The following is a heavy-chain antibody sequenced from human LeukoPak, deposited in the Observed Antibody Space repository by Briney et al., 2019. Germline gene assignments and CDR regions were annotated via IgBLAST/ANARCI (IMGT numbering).Heavy chain of an antibody. CDR1: AGSISSYY. CDR2: ISDSGST. CDR3: ARGAAAGRGAKDY. D-gene: IGHD6-13*01. V-gene: IGHV4-59*08. J-gene: IGHJ4*02. Sequence: SETLSLTCTVSAGSISSYYWSWVRQPPGKGLEWIGFISDSGSTKYNPSLKSRVTISVDTSKNQFSLKLSSVTAADTAVYYCARGAAAGRGAKDYWGQGTLVTVSS.